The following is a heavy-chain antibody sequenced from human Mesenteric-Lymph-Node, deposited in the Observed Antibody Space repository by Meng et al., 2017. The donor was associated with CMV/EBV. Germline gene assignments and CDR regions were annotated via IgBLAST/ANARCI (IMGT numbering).Heavy chain of an antibody. CDR2: IYYSGST. V-gene: IGHV4-39*01. CDR1: SISSSSYY. Sequence: SISSSSYYWGWIRQPPGKGLEWIGSIYYSGSTYYNPSLKSRVTISVDTSKNQFSLKLSSVTAADTAVYYCARIHDSSGYYRSRKQLDYWGQGTLVTVSS. CDR3: ARIHDSSGYYRSRKQLDY. J-gene: IGHJ4*02. D-gene: IGHD3-22*01.